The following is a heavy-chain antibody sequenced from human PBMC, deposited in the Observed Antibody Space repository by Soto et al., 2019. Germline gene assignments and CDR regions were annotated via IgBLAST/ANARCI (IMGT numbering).Heavy chain of an antibody. Sequence: GGSLRLSCAASGFTFSSYAMSWVRQAPGKGLEWVSAISGSGGSTYYADSVKGRFTISRDNSKNTLYLQMNSLRAEDTAVYYCATPQDDFWSGYPVFDFDYWGQGTLVTVSS. CDR3: ATPQDDFWSGYPVFDFDY. CDR1: GFTFSSYA. CDR2: ISGSGGST. J-gene: IGHJ4*02. V-gene: IGHV3-23*01. D-gene: IGHD3-3*01.